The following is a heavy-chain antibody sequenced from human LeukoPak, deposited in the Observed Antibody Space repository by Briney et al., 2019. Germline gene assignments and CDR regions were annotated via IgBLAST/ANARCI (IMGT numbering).Heavy chain of an antibody. V-gene: IGHV1-69*13. J-gene: IGHJ4*02. D-gene: IGHD2-21*01. CDR3: AREVVVIATPGGYFDY. CDR2: ITPIFGTA. Sequence: SVKVSCKASGGTFSSYAISWVRQAPGQGLEWMGGITPIFGTANYAQKFQGRVTITADESTSTAYMELSSLRSEDTAVYYCAREVVVIATPGGYFDYWGQGTLVTVSS. CDR1: GGTFSSYA.